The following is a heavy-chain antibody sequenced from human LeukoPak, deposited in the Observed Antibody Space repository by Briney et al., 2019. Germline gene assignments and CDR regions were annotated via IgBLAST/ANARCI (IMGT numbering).Heavy chain of an antibody. D-gene: IGHD3-16*02. CDR1: GFTFDDYG. V-gene: IGHV3-20*01. CDR3: ARDLRPYYDYVWGSYRPDAFDI. CDR2: INWNGGST. J-gene: IGHJ3*02. Sequence: GGSLRLSCAASGFTFDDYGMSWVRQAPGKGLEWVSGINWNGGSTGYADSVKGRFTISRGNAKNSLYLQMNSLRAEDTALYHCARDLRPYYDYVWGSYRPDAFDIWGQGTMVTVSS.